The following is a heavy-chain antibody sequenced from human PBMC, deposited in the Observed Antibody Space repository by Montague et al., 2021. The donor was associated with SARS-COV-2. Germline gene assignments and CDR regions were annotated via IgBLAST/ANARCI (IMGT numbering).Heavy chain of an antibody. CDR3: ARDSISTMIVVVYYDGMDV. CDR1: GFTFSSYR. Sequence: SLRLSCAASGFTFSSYRMNWVRQAPGKGLEWVSFISSSSSTIYXXXSXXXRFXISRDNAKNPLYLQMNSLRDEDAAVYYCARDSISTMIVVVYYDGMDVWGQGTTVTVSS. CDR2: ISSSSSTI. D-gene: IGHD3-22*01. J-gene: IGHJ6*02. V-gene: IGHV3-48*02.